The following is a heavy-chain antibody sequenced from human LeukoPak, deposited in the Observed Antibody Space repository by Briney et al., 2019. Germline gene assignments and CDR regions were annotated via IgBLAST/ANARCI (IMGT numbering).Heavy chain of an antibody. D-gene: IGHD2-15*01. J-gene: IGHJ6*03. Sequence: SETLSLTCTVSGGSVSSSSYHWGWIRQPPGKGLEWIGSVFYSGSTYYNPSLKSRVTISVDTSKNQFSLKLSSVTAADTAVYYCARLSSCSGGSCYRLYYYYYYMDVWGKGTTVTISS. CDR3: ARLSSCSGGSCYRLYYYYYYMDV. CDR2: VFYSGST. V-gene: IGHV4-39*07. CDR1: GGSVSSSSYH.